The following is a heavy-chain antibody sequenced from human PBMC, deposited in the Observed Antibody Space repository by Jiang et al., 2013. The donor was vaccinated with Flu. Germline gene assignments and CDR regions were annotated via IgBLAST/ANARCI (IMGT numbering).Heavy chain of an antibody. J-gene: IGHJ4*02. V-gene: IGHV3-23*01. Sequence: GSGGSTYYADSVKGRFTISRDNSKNTLYLQMNSLRAEDTAVYYCAKRPYYYDSSGYSPGYWGQGTLVTVSS. D-gene: IGHD3-22*01. CDR2: GSGGST. CDR3: AKRPYYYDSSGYSPGY.